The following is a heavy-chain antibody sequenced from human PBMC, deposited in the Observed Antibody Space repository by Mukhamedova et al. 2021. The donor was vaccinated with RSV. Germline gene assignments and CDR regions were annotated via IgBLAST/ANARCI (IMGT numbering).Heavy chain of an antibody. V-gene: IGHV3-23*01. Sequence: AVSADGGDTYYAASVKGRFTISRDYSKNTVYLQMNSLTAEDTAVYYCAKHVVQTDYWGQG. CDR2: VSADGGDT. D-gene: IGHD3-10*02. J-gene: IGHJ4*02. CDR3: AKHVVQTDY.